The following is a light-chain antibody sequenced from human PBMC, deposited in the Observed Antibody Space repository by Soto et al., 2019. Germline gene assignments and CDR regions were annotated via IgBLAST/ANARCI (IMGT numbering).Light chain of an antibody. CDR1: SSDVGDYNY. CDR2: EVS. Sequence: LTQPASVSGSPGQSITISCTGTSSDVGDYNYVSWYQQHPGKAPRLMIYEVSNRPSGVSNRFSGSKSGNTASLTISGLQAEDEADYYCSSYTSTSTLVFGTGTKVTVL. CDR3: SSYTSTSTLV. V-gene: IGLV2-14*01. J-gene: IGLJ1*01.